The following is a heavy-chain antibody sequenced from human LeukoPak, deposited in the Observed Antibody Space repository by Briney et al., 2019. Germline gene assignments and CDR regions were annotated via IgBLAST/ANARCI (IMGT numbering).Heavy chain of an antibody. CDR3: ARGPKTMVRGNPDY. CDR1: GYILTSYD. D-gene: IGHD3-10*01. V-gene: IGHV1-8*01. CDR2: MNPSGNT. J-gene: IGHJ4*02. Sequence: ASVKVSCKTSGYILTSYDINWVRQATGQGLEWMGWMNPSGNTGYAQNFQGRVTMTWNTSITTAYMELSSLRAEDTAVYYCARGPKTMVRGNPDYWGQGTLVTVSS.